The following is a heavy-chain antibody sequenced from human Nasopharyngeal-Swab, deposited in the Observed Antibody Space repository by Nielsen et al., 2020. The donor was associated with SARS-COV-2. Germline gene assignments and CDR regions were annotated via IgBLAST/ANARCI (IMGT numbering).Heavy chain of an antibody. V-gene: IGHV3-30*18. CDR3: AKAKYVGRIAAAGGAFDI. D-gene: IGHD6-13*01. J-gene: IGHJ3*02. CDR1: GFTFSSYG. CDR2: ISYDGSNK. Sequence: LSLTCAASGFTFSSYGMHWVRQAPGKGLEWVAVISYDGSNKYYADSVKGRFTISRDNSKNTLYLQMNSLRAEDTAVYYCAKAKYVGRIAAAGGAFDIWGQGTMVTVSS.